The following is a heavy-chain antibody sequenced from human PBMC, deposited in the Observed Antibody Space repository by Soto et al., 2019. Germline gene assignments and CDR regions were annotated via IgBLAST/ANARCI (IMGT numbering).Heavy chain of an antibody. CDR1: GYTFTGYY. CDR3: ARSGYSYGELYWFDP. D-gene: IGHD5-18*01. J-gene: IGHJ5*02. Sequence: ASVKVSCKASGYTFTGYYMHWVRQAPGQGLEWMGWINPNSGGTNYAQKFQGWVTMTRDTSISTAYMELSRLRSDDTAVYYCARSGYSYGELYWFDPWGQGTLVTVSS. CDR2: INPNSGGT. V-gene: IGHV1-2*04.